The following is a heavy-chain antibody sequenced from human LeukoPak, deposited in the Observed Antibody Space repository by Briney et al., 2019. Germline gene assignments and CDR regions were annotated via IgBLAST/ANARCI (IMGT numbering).Heavy chain of an antibody. V-gene: IGHV3-53*01. CDR1: GFTDSDNY. J-gene: IGHJ4*02. CDR3: ARTVAPRRIAARPYYFDY. Sequence: GGSLRLPCAASGFTDSDNYMSWVRQAPGKGLEWVSVIYSIGSTYYADSVKGRFTISRDNSKNTVYLQMNSLRAEDTAVYYCARTVAPRRIAARPYYFDYWGQGTLVTVSS. D-gene: IGHD6-6*01. CDR2: IYSIGST.